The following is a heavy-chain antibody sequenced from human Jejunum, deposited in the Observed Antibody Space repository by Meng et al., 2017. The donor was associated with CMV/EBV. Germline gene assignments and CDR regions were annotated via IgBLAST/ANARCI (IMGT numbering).Heavy chain of an antibody. V-gene: IGHV3-23*01. CDR3: AKSLVDTAMDLDE. CDR1: GFPFSTYA. D-gene: IGHD5-18*01. Sequence: ASGFPFSTYAMTWVRQAPGKGLEWVSTISAGGTNTKYADSVKGRFTISRDSSKSTAYLQMNSLRVEDTAVYYCAKSLVDTAMDLDEWSQETLVTVSS. J-gene: IGHJ4*02. CDR2: ISAGGTNT.